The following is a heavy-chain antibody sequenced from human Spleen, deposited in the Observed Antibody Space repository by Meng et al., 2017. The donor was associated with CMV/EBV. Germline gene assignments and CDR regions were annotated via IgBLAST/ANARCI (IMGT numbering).Heavy chain of an antibody. CDR2: IYSGGSGT. J-gene: IGHJ4*02. Sequence: ETLSLTCAASGFTFSNYAMSWVRQAPGKGLEWVSVIYSGGSGTHYVDSVKGRFTISRDTSKNTLYLQMNSLRAEDTAVYYCAKHYGSGIYYNLFDYWGQGTLVTVSS. V-gene: IGHV3-23*03. CDR1: GFTFSNYA. CDR3: AKHYGSGIYYNLFDY. D-gene: IGHD3-10*01.